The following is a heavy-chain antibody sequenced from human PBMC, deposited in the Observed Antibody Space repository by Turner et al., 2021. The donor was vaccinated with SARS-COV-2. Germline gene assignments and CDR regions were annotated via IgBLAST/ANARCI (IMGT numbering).Heavy chain of an antibody. Sequence: EVQLVETGGGLIQPGGSLRLSCAASGFTVSSNYMRWVRQAPGKGLDGVSLIYSGGTPYYADSVKGRFTVSRDNSKNTLYLQMNSLRAEDTAVYYCARDDPLGGMDVWGQGTTVTVSS. CDR1: GFTVSSNY. CDR2: IYSGGTP. CDR3: ARDDPLGGMDV. J-gene: IGHJ6*02. V-gene: IGHV3-53*02.